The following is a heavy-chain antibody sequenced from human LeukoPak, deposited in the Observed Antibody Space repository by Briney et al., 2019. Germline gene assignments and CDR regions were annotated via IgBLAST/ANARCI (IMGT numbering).Heavy chain of an antibody. D-gene: IGHD5-18*01. CDR3: ARVGVRDTAMVMEFDP. CDR2: ISSSSSYI. V-gene: IGHV3-21*01. J-gene: IGHJ5*02. Sequence: GGSLRLSCAASGFTFSSYSMNWVRQAPGKGLEWVSSISSSSSYIYYADSVNGRFTISRDNAKNSLYLQMDSLRAEDTAVYYCARVGVRDTAMVMEFDPWGQGTLVTVSS. CDR1: GFTFSSYS.